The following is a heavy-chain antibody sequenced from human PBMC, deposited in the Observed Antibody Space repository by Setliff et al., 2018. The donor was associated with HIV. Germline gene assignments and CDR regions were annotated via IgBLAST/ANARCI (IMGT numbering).Heavy chain of an antibody. CDR3: AKGIKWLDP. CDR2: LYDDGRT. V-gene: IGHV3-53*01. J-gene: IGHJ5*02. Sequence: ETLSLTCTVSGGSISSSSYSWGWIRQPPGKGLEWVSLLYDDGRTSYADSVKGRFTISRDTSINILYLHMNRLIAEDTAVYYCAKGIKWLDPWGQGTLVTVSS. CDR1: GGSISSSSYS.